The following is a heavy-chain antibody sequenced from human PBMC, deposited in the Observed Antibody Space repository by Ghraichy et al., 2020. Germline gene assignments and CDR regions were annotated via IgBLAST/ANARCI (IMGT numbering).Heavy chain of an antibody. CDR1: GFTFSSYS. V-gene: IGHV3-48*01. CDR3: ARADIVVVPAAIDYYYYYYMDV. CDR2: ISSSSSTI. J-gene: IGHJ6*03. D-gene: IGHD2-2*01. Sequence: GGSLRLSCAASGFTFSSYSMNWVRQAPGKGLEWVSYISSSSSTIYYADSVKGRFTISRDNAKNSLYLQMNSLRAEDTAVYYCARADIVVVPAAIDYYYYYYMDVWGKGTTVTVSS.